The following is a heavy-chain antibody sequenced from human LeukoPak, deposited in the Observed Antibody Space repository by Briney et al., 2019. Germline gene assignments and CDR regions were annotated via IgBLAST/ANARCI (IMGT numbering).Heavy chain of an antibody. CDR3: AKQMAVDYFDY. CDR1: GFTFSSYA. Sequence: GGSLRLSCAASGFTFSSYAMSWVRQAPGEGLEWVSFIYNTGETYYADSVKGRFTISRDNSKNTLYLQMNSLRAEDTAVYYCAKQMAVDYFDYWGQGTLVTVSS. CDR2: IYNTGET. D-gene: IGHD5-24*01. V-gene: IGHV3-23*05. J-gene: IGHJ4*02.